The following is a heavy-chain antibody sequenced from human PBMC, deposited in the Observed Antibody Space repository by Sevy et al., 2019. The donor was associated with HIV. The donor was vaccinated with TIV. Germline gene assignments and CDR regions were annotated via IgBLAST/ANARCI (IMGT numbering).Heavy chain of an antibody. CDR3: VREGAPYRNIRYCSGNNCFYNWFDP. Sequence: GGSLRLSCAASGFTFNDYALHWVRQAPGKGMEWVAIISSDGDNTYYAHTVKGRFTISRDNSKNTVYLQMNRLRAEDTAFYYCVREGAPYRNIRYCSGNNCFYNWFDPWGQGTLVTVS. D-gene: IGHD2-15*01. CDR1: GFTFNDYA. V-gene: IGHV3-30-3*01. J-gene: IGHJ5*02. CDR2: ISSDGDNT.